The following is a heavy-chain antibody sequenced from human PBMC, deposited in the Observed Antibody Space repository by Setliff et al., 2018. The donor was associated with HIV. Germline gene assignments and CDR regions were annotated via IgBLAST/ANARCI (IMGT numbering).Heavy chain of an antibody. Sequence: PSETLSLTCTVSGGSISSSSYCWGWIRQPPGKGLEWIGYIYYTGSTNYNPSLRGRVTISVDTSKKQFSLKLSSVTAADTAVYYCAGRGGYNDWYFDYWGQGALVTVSS. D-gene: IGHD5-12*01. CDR1: GGSISSSSYC. CDR3: AGRGGYNDWYFDY. V-gene: IGHV4-61*05. J-gene: IGHJ4*02. CDR2: IYYTGST.